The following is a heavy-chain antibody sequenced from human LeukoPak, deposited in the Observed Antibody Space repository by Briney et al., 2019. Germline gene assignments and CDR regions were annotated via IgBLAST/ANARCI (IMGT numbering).Heavy chain of an antibody. CDR2: VFGNGATT. J-gene: IGHJ4*02. CDR1: GFTFTNYV. Sequence: PGGSLRLSCAASGFTFTNYVMSWARQAPGKGLEWVSLVFGNGATTYYADSVKGRFTISRDNSKNTLYLQMNSLRAEDTAVYYCAKDRGYYGSGSSVRFDYWGQGTLATVSS. CDR3: AKDRGYYGSGSSVRFDY. D-gene: IGHD3-10*01. V-gene: IGHV3-23*01.